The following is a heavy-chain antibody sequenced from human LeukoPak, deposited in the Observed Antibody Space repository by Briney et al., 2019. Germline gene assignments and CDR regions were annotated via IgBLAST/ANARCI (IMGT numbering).Heavy chain of an antibody. V-gene: IGHV4-59*01. J-gene: IGHJ5*02. CDR1: GGSISSYY. CDR2: IYYSGST. D-gene: IGHD3-3*01. CDR3: ARDGGYDFWRGNVGFDP. Sequence: PSETLSLTCTVSGGSISSYYWSWIRQPPGKGLEWIGYIYYSGSTNYNPSLKSRVTISVDTSKNQFSLKLSSVTAADTAVYYCARDGGYDFWRGNVGFDPWGQGTLVTVSS.